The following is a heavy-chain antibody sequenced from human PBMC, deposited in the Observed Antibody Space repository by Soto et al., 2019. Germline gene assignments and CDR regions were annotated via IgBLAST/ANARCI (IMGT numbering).Heavy chain of an antibody. D-gene: IGHD2-21*02. CDR1: GYTFVAYY. Sequence: ASVKVSCKASGYTFVAYYVFWVRQAPGHGLEWMGWINPKTGDTNYAQNFQGRVTLTRDTSISTAYMELSRLTSDDTALYYCARQLAYCGGDCYTEPIDYWGQGTPVTVPQ. CDR3: ARQLAYCGGDCYTEPIDY. J-gene: IGHJ4*02. CDR2: INPKTGDT. V-gene: IGHV1-2*02.